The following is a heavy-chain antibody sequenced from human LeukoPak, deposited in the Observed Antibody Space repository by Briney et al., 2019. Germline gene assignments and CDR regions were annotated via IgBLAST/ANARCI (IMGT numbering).Heavy chain of an antibody. CDR1: GFTFSSYT. CDR3: ARDPTPGYCSGGSCYTHYGMDI. V-gene: IGHV3-21*01. CDR2: ISSSSSYI. Sequence: GGSLRLSCAASGFTFSSYTMHWVRQAPGKGLEWVSSISSSSSYIYYADTVKGRLTISRDNAKNSLYLQMNSLRAEDTAVYYCARDPTPGYCSGGSCYTHYGMDIWGQGTTFTVSS. J-gene: IGHJ6*02. D-gene: IGHD2-15*01.